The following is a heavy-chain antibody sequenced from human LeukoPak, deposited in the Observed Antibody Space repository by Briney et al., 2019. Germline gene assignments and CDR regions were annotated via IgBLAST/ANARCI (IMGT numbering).Heavy chain of an antibody. J-gene: IGHJ5*02. V-gene: IGHV4-34*01. CDR2: INHSGST. Sequence: SETLSLTCAVYGGSFSGYYWSWIRQPPGKGLEWIGEINHSGSTNYNPSLKSRVTISVDTSKNQFSLKLSSVTAADTAVYYCARLRELDWFDPWGQGTLVTVSS. CDR1: GGSFSGYY. D-gene: IGHD1-26*01. CDR3: ARLRELDWFDP.